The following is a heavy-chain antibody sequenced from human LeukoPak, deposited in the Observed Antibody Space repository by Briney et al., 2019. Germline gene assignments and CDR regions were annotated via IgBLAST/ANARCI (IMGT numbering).Heavy chain of an antibody. CDR2: ISSNGGST. Sequence: GGSLRLSCAASGFTFSRYAMHCVRQAPGKGLEYVSAISSNGGSTYYAGSVKGRFTISRDNSKNTLYLQMSSLRAEDTAVYYCVKDGSGSYYTYYFDYWGQGTLVTVSS. V-gene: IGHV3-64D*06. CDR3: VKDGSGSYYTYYFDY. J-gene: IGHJ4*02. D-gene: IGHD3-10*01. CDR1: GFTFSRYA.